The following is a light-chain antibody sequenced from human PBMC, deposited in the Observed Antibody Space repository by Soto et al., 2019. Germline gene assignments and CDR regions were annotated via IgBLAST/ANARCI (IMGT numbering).Light chain of an antibody. CDR2: AAS. CDR1: QSISSY. V-gene: IGKV1-39*01. J-gene: IGKJ1*01. CDR3: QQSYSTPGT. Sequence: DIQMTQSPSSLSASVGDRVTITRRASQSISSYLNWYQQRPGKAPKLLIYAASSLQSGVPSRFSGSGSGTDFTLTISSLQPEDFATYYCQQSYSTPGTFGQGTKV.